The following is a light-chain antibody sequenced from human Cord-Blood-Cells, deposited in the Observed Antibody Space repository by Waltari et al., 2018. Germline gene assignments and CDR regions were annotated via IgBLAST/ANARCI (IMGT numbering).Light chain of an antibody. V-gene: IGKV3-11*01. J-gene: IGKJ2*01. Sequence: DIVLTQSPATLSFSPGDRATLSCRASQSVSSYLAWYQQKPGQAPRLLIYDASNKATGIPARFSGSGSGTDFTLTISSLEPEDFAVYYCQQRSNWPPYTFGQGTKLEIK. CDR1: QSVSSY. CDR3: QQRSNWPPYT. CDR2: DAS.